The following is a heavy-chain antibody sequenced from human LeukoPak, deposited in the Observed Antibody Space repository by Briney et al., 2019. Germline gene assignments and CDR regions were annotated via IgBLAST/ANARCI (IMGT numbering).Heavy chain of an antibody. CDR2: IYTSGST. J-gene: IGHJ3*02. Sequence: SETLSLTCTVSGGSISSGSYYWSWFRQPAGKGLEWIGRIYTSGSTNYSPSLKSRVTISVDTSKNQFSLKLSSVTAADTAVYYCARDLYSSRTNDALVIWGQGTMVTVSS. V-gene: IGHV4-61*02. CDR3: ARDLYSSRTNDALVI. D-gene: IGHD6-13*01. CDR1: GGSISSGSYY.